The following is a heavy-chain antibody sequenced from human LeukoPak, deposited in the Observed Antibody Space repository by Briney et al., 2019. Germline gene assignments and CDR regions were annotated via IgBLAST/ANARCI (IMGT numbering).Heavy chain of an antibody. V-gene: IGHV3-30*18. CDR3: AKDTQVGAAGYFDY. J-gene: IGHJ4*02. D-gene: IGHD1-26*01. Sequence: GGSLRLSCAASGFTYSSYGMHWVRQAPGKGLEWVAVISYDGSNKYYADSVKGRFTISRDNSKNTLYLQMNSLRAEDTAVYYCAKDTQVGAAGYFDYWGQGTLVTVSS. CDR2: ISYDGSNK. CDR1: GFTYSSYG.